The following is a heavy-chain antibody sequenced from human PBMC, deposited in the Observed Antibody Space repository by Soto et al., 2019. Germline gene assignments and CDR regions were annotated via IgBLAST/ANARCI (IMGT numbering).Heavy chain of an antibody. CDR2: VSGYNGNT. J-gene: IGHJ6*02. V-gene: IGHV1-18*01. CDR1: GYSFTTYG. Sequence: ASVKVSCKTSGYSFTTYGISWVRQAPGQGLEWMGWVSGYNGNTNYAQKLKGRLTMTTDTSTSTAYMELRSLTSDDTAVYYCAREGPAPYYYYGMDVWGQGSTVTVSS. CDR3: AREGPAPYYYYGMDV.